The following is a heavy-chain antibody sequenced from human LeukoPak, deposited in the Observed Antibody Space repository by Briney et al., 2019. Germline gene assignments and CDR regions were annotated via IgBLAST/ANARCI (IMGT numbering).Heavy chain of an antibody. J-gene: IGHJ4*02. D-gene: IGHD3-9*01. Sequence: GGSLRLSCAASGFTFSSYSMNWVRQAPGKGLEWVSSISSSSSYIYYADSVKGRFTISRDNAKNSLYLQMNSLGAEDTAIYYCAKGASIHVTGPDFWGPGTLVTVSS. CDR1: GFTFSSYS. CDR2: ISSSSSYI. V-gene: IGHV3-21*04. CDR3: AKGASIHVTGPDF.